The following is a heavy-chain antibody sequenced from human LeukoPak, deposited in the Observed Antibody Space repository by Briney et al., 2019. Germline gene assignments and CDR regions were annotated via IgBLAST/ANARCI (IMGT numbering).Heavy chain of an antibody. Sequence: PGRSLRLSCAASGFTFSTYAMHSVRQAPGKGLEWVAFIWPDGSKKYYADSVKGRFAISRENSKNTVYLQMNDLRPEDTALYFCAKISSSAESNFDYWGQGTLLTVSS. D-gene: IGHD6-25*01. V-gene: IGHV3-33*06. CDR3: AKISSSAESNFDY. CDR2: IWPDGSKK. CDR1: GFTFSTYA. J-gene: IGHJ4*02.